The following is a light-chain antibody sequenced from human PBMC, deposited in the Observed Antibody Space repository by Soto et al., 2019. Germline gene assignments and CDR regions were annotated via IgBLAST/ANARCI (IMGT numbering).Light chain of an antibody. J-gene: IGKJ5*01. Sequence: TVLTQSPATLSLSPGERAIFSCRASQSVRTLLAWYQQKPGQAPKLLIYDASYSATGVPARFSGSGSETDFTLTISGLEPEDFATYYCQPRSDGHTFGQGTRLEIK. CDR3: QPRSDGHT. V-gene: IGKV3-11*01. CDR2: DAS. CDR1: QSVRTL.